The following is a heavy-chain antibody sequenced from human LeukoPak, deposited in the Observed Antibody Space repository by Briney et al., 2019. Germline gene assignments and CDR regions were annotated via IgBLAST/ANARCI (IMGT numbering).Heavy chain of an antibody. Sequence: GGSLRLSCAASGFTFSDYFMSWIRQAPGKGLEWVSYISSSGSTIYYADSVKGRFTISRDNAKNSLYLQMNSLRAEDTAVYYCARELSIAARLFDYWGQGTLVTVSS. CDR1: GFTFSDYF. CDR2: ISSSGSTI. V-gene: IGHV3-11*04. D-gene: IGHD6-6*01. CDR3: ARELSIAARLFDY. J-gene: IGHJ4*02.